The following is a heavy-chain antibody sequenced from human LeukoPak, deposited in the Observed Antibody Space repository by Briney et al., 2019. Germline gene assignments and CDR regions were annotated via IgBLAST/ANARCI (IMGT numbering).Heavy chain of an antibody. CDR2: ITWNSGSI. Sequence: GRSLRLSCAASGFTFDDYAMHWVRQAPGKGLEWVSGITWNSGSIGYADSVKGRFTISGDNAKNSLYLQMNSLKTEDTALYYCTKQGGGYIPSGMDVWGQGTTVIVSS. CDR1: GFTFDDYA. V-gene: IGHV3-9*01. CDR3: TKQGGGYIPSGMDV. J-gene: IGHJ6*02. D-gene: IGHD5-12*01.